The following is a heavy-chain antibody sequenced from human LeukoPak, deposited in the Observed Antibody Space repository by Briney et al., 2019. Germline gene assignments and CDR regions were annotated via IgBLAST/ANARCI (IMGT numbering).Heavy chain of an antibody. Sequence: GGSLRLSCAASGFTFSQYWMSWVRQAPGKGLEWVANIKHDGSEKQDGSEKNYVDSAKGRFTISRDNSKNTLYLQMNSLRADDTAVYYCASAGIERSWETSGYYGPGYWGQGTLVTVSS. J-gene: IGHJ4*02. CDR1: GFTFSQYW. CDR3: ASAGIERSWETSGYYGPGY. V-gene: IGHV3-7*01. CDR2: IKHDGSEKQDGSEK. D-gene: IGHD3-22*01.